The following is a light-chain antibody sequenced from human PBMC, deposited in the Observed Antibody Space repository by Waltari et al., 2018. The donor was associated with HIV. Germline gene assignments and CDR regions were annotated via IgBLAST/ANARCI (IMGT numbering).Light chain of an antibody. V-gene: IGLV1-51*01. CDR1: TSNIETNQ. CDR3: GTWDSSLNTPV. Sequence: QPVSTQPPSVSAAPGRSVTITCSGTTSNIETNQVPWYQLIPGTAPKLLIYDNNKRPSGIPERFSGSKSATSATLGITGLQTGDEAEYFCGTWDSSLNTPVFGGGSRLTVL. CDR2: DNN. J-gene: IGLJ2*01.